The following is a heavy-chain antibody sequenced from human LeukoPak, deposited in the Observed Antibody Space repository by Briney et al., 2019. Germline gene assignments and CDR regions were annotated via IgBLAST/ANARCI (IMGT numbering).Heavy chain of an antibody. V-gene: IGHV4-59*08. CDR2: IHYSGGT. Sequence: SDTLSLTCTVSGGSINSYYWNWLRQPPGKGLEGLGYIHYSGGTNYNPSLKSRVTISMDTSKNQPSLRRSSVTAADTAVYYCARGLYSSTWPDNWGEGTLVTASS. J-gene: IGHJ4*02. CDR1: GGSINSYY. CDR3: ARGLYSSTWPDN. D-gene: IGHD6-13*01.